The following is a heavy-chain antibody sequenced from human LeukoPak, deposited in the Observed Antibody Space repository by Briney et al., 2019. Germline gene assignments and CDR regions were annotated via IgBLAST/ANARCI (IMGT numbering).Heavy chain of an antibody. J-gene: IGHJ3*02. CDR3: AIGYYYDTSDYWGAAFDI. CDR2: MNPNSGNT. Sequence: ASVKVSCKASGYTFTTYVISWVRQATGQGLEWMGWMNPNSGNTGYAPKFQGRVTMTRNTSIFTAYMELSSLRSEDTAVYYCAIGYYYDTSDYWGAAFDIWGQGTMVTVSS. CDR1: GYTFTTYV. V-gene: IGHV1-8*01. D-gene: IGHD3-22*01.